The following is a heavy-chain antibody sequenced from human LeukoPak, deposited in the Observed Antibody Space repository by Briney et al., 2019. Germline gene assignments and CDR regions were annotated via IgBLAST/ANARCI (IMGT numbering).Heavy chain of an antibody. V-gene: IGHV1-2*02. CDR2: INPNSGGT. Sequence: ASVTVPHMASGYTCTGYYMLWVRLAPGQGLEWMGWINPNSGGTNYAQKFQGRVTMTRDTSISTAYMELSRLRSDDTAVYYCASCSSNSHGRGMDVWGQGTLVAVSS. J-gene: IGHJ6*01. CDR1: GYTCTGYY. CDR3: ASCSSNSHGRGMDV. D-gene: IGHD2-2*01.